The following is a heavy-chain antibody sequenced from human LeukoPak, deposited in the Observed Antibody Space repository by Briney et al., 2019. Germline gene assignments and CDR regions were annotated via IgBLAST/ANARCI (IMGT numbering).Heavy chain of an antibody. J-gene: IGHJ6*02. CDR3: ARDLGAAGNYYYGMDV. Sequence: ASVKVSCKASGYTFTSYDINWVRQATGQGLEWMGWMNPNSGNTGYAQKFQGRVTITRNTSISTAYMELSSLRSDDTAVYYCARDLGAAGNYYYGMDVWGQGTTVTVSS. CDR1: GYTFTSYD. V-gene: IGHV1-8*03. CDR2: MNPNSGNT. D-gene: IGHD6-13*01.